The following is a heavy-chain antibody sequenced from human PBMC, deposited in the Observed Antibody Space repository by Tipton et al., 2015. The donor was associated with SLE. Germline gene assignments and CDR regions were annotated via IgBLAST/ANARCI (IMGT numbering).Heavy chain of an antibody. D-gene: IGHD4-11*01. V-gene: IGHV4-34*01. CDR3: ARFRGTTVTRYFDL. CDR2: ITHTGST. CDR1: GGSFSGYY. Sequence: LRLSCAVYGGSFSGYYWSWIRQPPGKGLEWIGDITHTGSTNYNPSLKSRVTISIDSSKNQFSLKLSSVTAADTAEYYCARFRGTTVTRYFDLWGRGTLVTVSS. J-gene: IGHJ2*01.